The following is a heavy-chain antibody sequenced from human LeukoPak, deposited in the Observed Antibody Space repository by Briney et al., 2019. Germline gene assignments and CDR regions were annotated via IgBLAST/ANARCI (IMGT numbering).Heavy chain of an antibody. CDR1: GFTFTNDF. CDR3: AKWDEAVDASPD. J-gene: IGHJ4*02. CDR2: IKQDGSKT. D-gene: IGHD6-19*01. V-gene: IGHV3-7*01. Sequence: PGGSLRLSCAASGFTFTNDFMTWVRQAPGKGLEWVANIKQDGSKTYYVDSVKGRFTISRDNAKNSLSLQMNSLRAEDTAVYYCAKWDEAVDASPDWGQGTLVTVSS.